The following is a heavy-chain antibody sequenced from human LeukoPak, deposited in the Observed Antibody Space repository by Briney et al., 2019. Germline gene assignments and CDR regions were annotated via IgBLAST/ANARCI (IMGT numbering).Heavy chain of an antibody. CDR3: AKGDPFRAGWFDP. CDR1: GGSFSTYY. CDR2: IYTSGST. V-gene: IGHV4-4*07. J-gene: IGHJ5*02. Sequence: SETLSPTCTVSGGSFSTYYWSWIRQPAGMGLEWIGRIYTSGSTNYNPSLKSRVTMSVDTSKNQFSLKLSSVTAADTAVYYCAKGDPFRAGWFDPWGQGILVTVSS. D-gene: IGHD6-13*01.